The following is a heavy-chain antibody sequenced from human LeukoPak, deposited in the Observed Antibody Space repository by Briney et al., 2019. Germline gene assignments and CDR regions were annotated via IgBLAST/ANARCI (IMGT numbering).Heavy chain of an antibody. V-gene: IGHV4-59*01. Sequence: SETLSLTCTVSGGSISTYYWSWIRQPPGKGLEWIGYIYNTGSTNYNPSLKSRVTISVDTSKNQFSLRLSSVTAADTAVYYCARANLHDYGDYILRLYFDYWAREPWSPSPQ. J-gene: IGHJ4*02. CDR3: ARANLHDYGDYILRLYFDY. CDR2: IYNTGST. CDR1: GGSISTYY. D-gene: IGHD4-17*01.